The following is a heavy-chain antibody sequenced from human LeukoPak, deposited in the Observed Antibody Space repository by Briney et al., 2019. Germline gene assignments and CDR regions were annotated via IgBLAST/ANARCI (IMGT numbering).Heavy chain of an antibody. D-gene: IGHD3-22*01. CDR1: GYTSTSYD. J-gene: IGHJ5*02. V-gene: IGHV1-18*01. CDR2: ISTYNGNT. CDR3: AKHQYYGSKGWFDA. Sequence: ASVKVSCEASGYTSTSYDITWVRQAPGQGLEWMGWISTYNGNTNYAPKLQGRVTMTTDTSTSTAYMELRSLRSDDTAVYYCAKHQYYGSKGWFDAWGQGTLVTVSS.